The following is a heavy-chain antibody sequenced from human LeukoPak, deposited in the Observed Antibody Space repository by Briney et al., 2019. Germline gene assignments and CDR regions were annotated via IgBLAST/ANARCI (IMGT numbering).Heavy chain of an antibody. D-gene: IGHD6-13*01. CDR1: GFTVSSSY. CDR2: IYSGGST. CDR3: ARLDSSSWYDY. V-gene: IGHV3-53*01. J-gene: IGHJ4*02. Sequence: GGSLRLSCAASGFTVSSSYMSWVRQAPGKGLEWVSVIYSGGSTYYADSVKGRFTISRDNSTNTLYLQMNSLRAEDTAVYYCARLDSSSWYDYWGQGTLVTVSS.